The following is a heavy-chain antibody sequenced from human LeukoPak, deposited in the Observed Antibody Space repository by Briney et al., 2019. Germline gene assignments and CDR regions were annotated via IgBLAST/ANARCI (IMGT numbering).Heavy chain of an antibody. CDR3: AREGATH. J-gene: IGHJ4*02. CDR2: IYYSGST. Sequence: SETLSLTCTVSGGSISSSSYYWGWIRQPPGKGLEWIGSIYYSGSTYYNPSLKSRVTISVDTSKNQFSLKLSSVTAADTAVYYCAREGATHWGQGTPVTVSS. CDR1: GGSISSSSYY. V-gene: IGHV4-39*07.